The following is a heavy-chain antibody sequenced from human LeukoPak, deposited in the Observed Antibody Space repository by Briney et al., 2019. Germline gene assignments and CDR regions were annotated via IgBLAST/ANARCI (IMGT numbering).Heavy chain of an antibody. CDR2: IKSKTDGGTT. Sequence: MPGGSLRLSCAASGFTFSSYWMSWVRQAPGKGLEWVGRIKSKTDGGTTDYAAPVKGRFTISRDDSKNTLYLQMNSLKTEDTAVYYCTTEGDGYNYFDYWGQRTLVTVSS. J-gene: IGHJ4*02. D-gene: IGHD5-24*01. CDR3: TTEGDGYNYFDY. V-gene: IGHV3-15*01. CDR1: GFTFSSYW.